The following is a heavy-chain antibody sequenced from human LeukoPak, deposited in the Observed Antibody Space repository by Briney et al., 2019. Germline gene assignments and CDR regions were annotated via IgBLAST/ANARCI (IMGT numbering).Heavy chain of an antibody. Sequence: GGSLRLSCAASGFTFSSYSMNWVRQAPGKGLEWVSSISSSSSHIYYADSVKGRFTISRDNAKNSLYMQMNSLRAEDTAVYYCARGYCSSTSCPLFQHWGQGTLVTVSS. D-gene: IGHD2-2*01. CDR1: GFTFSSYS. J-gene: IGHJ1*01. CDR2: ISSSSSHI. V-gene: IGHV3-21*01. CDR3: ARGYCSSTSCPLFQH.